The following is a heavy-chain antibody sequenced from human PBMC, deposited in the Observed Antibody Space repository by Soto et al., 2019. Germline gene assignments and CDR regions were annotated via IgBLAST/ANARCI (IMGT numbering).Heavy chain of an antibody. V-gene: IGHV3-23*01. CDR1: GFTFSNYA. CDR2: ISGSGGST. J-gene: IGHJ4*02. CDR3: AKLSEGFGELLIEN. D-gene: IGHD3-10*01. Sequence: PGQSLKISCAASGFTFSNYAMSWVRQAPGKGLEWISAISGSGGSTYYADSVMGRFTISRGNSTNTLYLQMNSLRAEDTAVYYCAKLSEGFGELLIENWGQGTLVTVSS.